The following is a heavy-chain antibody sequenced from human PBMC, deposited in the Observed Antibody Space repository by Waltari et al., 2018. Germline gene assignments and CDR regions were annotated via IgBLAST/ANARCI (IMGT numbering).Heavy chain of an antibody. V-gene: IGHV3-48*04. CDR1: GFTLRSYS. CDR2: ISSSSGTI. J-gene: IGHJ4*02. CDR3: ARRYSSGFDY. D-gene: IGHD6-19*01. Sequence: EVQLVESGGGLVQPGGSLRLSCAASGFTLRSYSMNWVRQAPGKGLEWVSYISSSSGTIYYADSVKGRFTISRDNAKNSLYLQMTSLRAEDTAVYYCARRYSSGFDYWGQGTLVTVSS.